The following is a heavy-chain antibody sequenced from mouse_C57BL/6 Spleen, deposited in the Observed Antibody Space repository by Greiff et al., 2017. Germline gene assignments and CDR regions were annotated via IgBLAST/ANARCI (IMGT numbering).Heavy chain of an antibody. J-gene: IGHJ3*01. Sequence: VQLQQSGAELVRPGASVKLSCTASGFNIKDYYMHWVKQRPEQGLEWIGRIDPEDGDTEYAPKFQGKATMTADTSSNTAYLQLSSLTSEDTAVYYCTTAYYSNYKPHLFAYWGQGTLVTVSA. CDR2: IDPEDGDT. V-gene: IGHV14-1*01. CDR3: TTAYYSNYKPHLFAY. D-gene: IGHD2-5*01. CDR1: GFNIKDYY.